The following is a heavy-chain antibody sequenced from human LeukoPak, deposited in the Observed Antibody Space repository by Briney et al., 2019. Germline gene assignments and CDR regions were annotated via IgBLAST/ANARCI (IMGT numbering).Heavy chain of an antibody. V-gene: IGHV3-23*01. CDR1: GLTFSSYA. Sequence: GSLSLSCAASGLTFSSYAMSWVRQAPGKGLEWVSSISGSGASTYYADSVKGRFTISRDNSKNTLYLQMNSLRAEDTAVYYCANLHYDILTGYIYYFGYWGQGTLVTVSS. CDR3: ANLHYDILTGYIYYFGY. D-gene: IGHD3-9*01. CDR2: ISGSGAST. J-gene: IGHJ4*02.